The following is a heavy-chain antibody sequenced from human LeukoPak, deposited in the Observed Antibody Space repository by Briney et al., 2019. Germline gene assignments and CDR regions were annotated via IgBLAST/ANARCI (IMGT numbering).Heavy chain of an antibody. CDR1: GGSFSGYY. CDR2: INHSGST. V-gene: IGHV4-34*01. J-gene: IGHJ4*02. CDR3: ARGQARYSSGWYSPSSYFDY. Sequence: SETLSLTCAVYGGSFSGYYWSWIRQPPGKGLEWLGEINHSGSTNYNPSLKSRVTISVDTSKNQFSLKLSSVTAADTAVYYCARGQARYSSGWYSPSSYFDYWGQGTLVTVSS. D-gene: IGHD6-19*01.